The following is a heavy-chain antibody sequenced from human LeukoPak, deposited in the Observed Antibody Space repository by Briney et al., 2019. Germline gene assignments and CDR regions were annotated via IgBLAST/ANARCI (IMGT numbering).Heavy chain of an antibody. V-gene: IGHV4-30-4*08. J-gene: IGHJ4*02. Sequence: SETLSLTCTVSGGSISSGDYYWSWIRQPPGKGLEWIGYIYYSGGTYYNPSLKSRVTISVDTSKNQFSLKLSSVTAADTAVYYCARHKYGQKPPFDYWGRGTLVTVSS. CDR1: GGSISSGDYY. CDR3: ARHKYGQKPPFDY. D-gene: IGHD3-10*01. CDR2: IYYSGGT.